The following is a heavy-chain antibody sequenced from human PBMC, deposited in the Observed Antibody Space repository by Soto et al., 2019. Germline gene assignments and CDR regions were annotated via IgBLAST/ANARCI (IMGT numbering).Heavy chain of an antibody. CDR2: IKEDGSEK. D-gene: IGHD3-10*01. CDR1: GFTFSGYW. V-gene: IGHV3-7*03. J-gene: IGHJ5*02. CDR3: ARPLYGSGSVWFDP. Sequence: SLRLSCSASGFTFSGYWMTWVRQAPGKGLEWVPNIKEDGSEKYYVDSVKGRFTISRDNPKNSLYLQMNSLRADDTAVYYCARPLYGSGSVWFDPWGQGTLVTVSS.